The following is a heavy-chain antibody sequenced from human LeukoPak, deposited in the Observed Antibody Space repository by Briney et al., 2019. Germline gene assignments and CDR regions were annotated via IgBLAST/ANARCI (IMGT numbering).Heavy chain of an antibody. D-gene: IGHD2-15*01. CDR3: AKDTHSHTPAFFDY. Sequence: GGSLRLSCAASGFTFSSYAMSWVHQAPGKGLEWVSAISGSGGRTYYADSVKGRFTISRDNSKSTLYLQMNSLRAEDTAVYYCAKDTHSHTPAFFDYWGQGALVTVSS. V-gene: IGHV3-23*01. CDR1: GFTFSSYA. CDR2: ISGSGGRT. J-gene: IGHJ4*02.